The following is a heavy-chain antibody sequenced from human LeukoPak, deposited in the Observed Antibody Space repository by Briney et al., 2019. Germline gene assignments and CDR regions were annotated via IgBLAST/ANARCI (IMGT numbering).Heavy chain of an antibody. Sequence: GGSLRLSCAASGFTVSTTYMSWVRQAPGKGLEWVPVIYSGGSTHYADSVKGRFTISRDNSNNTMYLQMSSLRAEDSAVYYCARYSAYHYAMDVWGQGTTVTVSS. CDR3: ARYSAYHYAMDV. J-gene: IGHJ6*02. V-gene: IGHV3-53*01. CDR2: IYSGGST. D-gene: IGHD2-21*01. CDR1: GFTVSTTY.